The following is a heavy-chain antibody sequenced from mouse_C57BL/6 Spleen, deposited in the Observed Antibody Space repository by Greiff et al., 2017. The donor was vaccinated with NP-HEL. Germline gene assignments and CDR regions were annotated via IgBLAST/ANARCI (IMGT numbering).Heavy chain of an antibody. D-gene: IGHD1-1*01. V-gene: IGHV2-5*01. J-gene: IGHJ4*01. CDR1: GFSLTSYG. CDR3: ARHYYGSSSHAMDY. Sequence: QVQLQQSGPGLVQPSQSLSITCTVSGFSLTSYGVHWVRQSPGKGLEWLGVIWRGGSTDYNAAFMSRLSITKDNSKSQVFFKMNSLQADDTAIYYCARHYYGSSSHAMDYWGQGTSVTVSS. CDR2: IWRGGST.